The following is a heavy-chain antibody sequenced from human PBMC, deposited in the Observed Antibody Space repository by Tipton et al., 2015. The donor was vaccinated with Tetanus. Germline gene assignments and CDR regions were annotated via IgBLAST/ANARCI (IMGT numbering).Heavy chain of an antibody. CDR1: GYTFSAHT. V-gene: IGHV4-59*11. CDR2: ISGSGTS. Sequence: LRLSCKASGYTFSAHTMHWVRQAPGKGLEWLAYISGSGTSNSNYYLKSRITMTHDTSRNQFSLKLTAVTAADTAVYYCARANYDSSKKGPFDSWGQGSLVIVSS. J-gene: IGHJ4*02. CDR3: ARANYDSSKKGPFDS. D-gene: IGHD1-7*01.